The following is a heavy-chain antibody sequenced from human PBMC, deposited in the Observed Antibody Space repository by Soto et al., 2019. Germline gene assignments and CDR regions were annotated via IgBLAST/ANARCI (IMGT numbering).Heavy chain of an antibody. Sequence: QVQLVQSGAEVKKPGSSVKVSCKASGGTFSSYAISWVRQAPGQGLEWMGGIIPIFGTANYAQKFQGRVTITADESTSTANMERSSLGSEDTAVYYCAGGEAVYGDYSEEPWYCELWGRGTLVTVSS. CDR2: IIPIFGTA. CDR1: GGTFSSYA. J-gene: IGHJ2*01. V-gene: IGHV1-69*01. CDR3: AGGEAVYGDYSEEPWYCEL. D-gene: IGHD4-17*01.